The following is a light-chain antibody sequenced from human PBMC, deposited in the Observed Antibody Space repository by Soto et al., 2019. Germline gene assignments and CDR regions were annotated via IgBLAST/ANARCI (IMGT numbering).Light chain of an antibody. CDR1: QSVSSY. Sequence: EIVLKQSPATLSLSPGERATLSCRASQSVSSYLAWYQQKPGQAPRLLIYDASNRATGIPARFSGSGSGTDFPLTISILEPEAFAVYYCQQRSNWPQYTFGQGTKLEIK. J-gene: IGKJ2*01. CDR2: DAS. V-gene: IGKV3-11*01. CDR3: QQRSNWPQYT.